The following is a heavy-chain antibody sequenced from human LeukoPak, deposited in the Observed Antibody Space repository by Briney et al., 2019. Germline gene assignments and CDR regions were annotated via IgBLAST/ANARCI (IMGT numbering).Heavy chain of an antibody. CDR2: ISAYNGNT. V-gene: IGHV1-18*01. J-gene: IGHJ4*02. CDR3: ARGVRSSGWYYYFDY. D-gene: IGHD6-19*01. Sequence: ASVKVSCKASGYTFTSYGISWVRQAPGQGLEWMGWISAYNGNTNYAQKLQGRVTMTTDASTSTAYMELRSLRSDDTAVYYCARGVRSSGWYYYFDYWGQGTLVTVSS. CDR1: GYTFTSYG.